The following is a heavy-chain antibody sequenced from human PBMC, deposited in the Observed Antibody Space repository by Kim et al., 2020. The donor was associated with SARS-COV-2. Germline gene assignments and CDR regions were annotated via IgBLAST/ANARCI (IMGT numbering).Heavy chain of an antibody. CDR3: ARMKYSSSWYFYYFDY. V-gene: IGHV4-34*01. CDR1: GGSFSGYY. J-gene: IGHJ4*02. CDR2: INHSGST. D-gene: IGHD6-13*01. Sequence: SETLSLTCAVYGGSFSGYYWSWIRQPPGKGLEWIGEINHSGSTNYNPSLKSRVTISVDTSKNQFSLKLSSVTAADTAVYYCARMKYSSSWYFYYFDYWGQGTLVTVSS.